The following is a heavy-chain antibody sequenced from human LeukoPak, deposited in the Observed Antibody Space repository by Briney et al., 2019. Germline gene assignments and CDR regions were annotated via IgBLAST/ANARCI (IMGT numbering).Heavy chain of an antibody. V-gene: IGHV1-69*02. CDR3: VLRFLEWLFPGW. CDR1: GGTFSSYT. CDR2: IIPIHGIA. Sequence: SVKVSCKASGGTFSSYTISWVRQAPGQGLEWMGRIIPIHGIANYAQKFQGRVTITADKSTSTAYMELSSLRSEDTAVYYCVLRFLEWLFPGWWGQGTLVTVSS. D-gene: IGHD3-3*01. J-gene: IGHJ4*02.